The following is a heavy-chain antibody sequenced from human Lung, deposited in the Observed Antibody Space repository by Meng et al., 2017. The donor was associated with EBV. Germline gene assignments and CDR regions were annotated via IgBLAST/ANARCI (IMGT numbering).Heavy chain of an antibody. V-gene: IGHV3-21*01. Sequence: EVQLVESGGXLVNPGXSLSLSCAASGFTFSSYSMNWVRQAPGKGLEWVSSISSSSSYIYYADSVKGRFTISRDNAKNSLYLQMNSLRAEDTAVYYCARMYSGSYYGYFQHWGQGTLVTVSS. CDR1: GFTFSSYS. J-gene: IGHJ1*01. D-gene: IGHD1-26*01. CDR3: ARMYSGSYYGYFQH. CDR2: ISSSSSYI.